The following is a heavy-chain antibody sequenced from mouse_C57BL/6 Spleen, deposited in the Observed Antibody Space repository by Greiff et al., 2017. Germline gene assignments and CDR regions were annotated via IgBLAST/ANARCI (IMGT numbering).Heavy chain of an antibody. Sequence: QVQLQQPGTELVKPGASVKLSCKASGYTFTSYWMHWVKQRPGQGLEWIGNINPSNGGTNYNEKFKSKATLTVDKSSSSAYMQLSSLTSEDSAVYYCARDDGYYEGRFAYWGQGTLVTVSA. CDR2: INPSNGGT. D-gene: IGHD2-3*01. V-gene: IGHV1-53*01. J-gene: IGHJ3*01. CDR1: GYTFTSYW. CDR3: ARDDGYYEGRFAY.